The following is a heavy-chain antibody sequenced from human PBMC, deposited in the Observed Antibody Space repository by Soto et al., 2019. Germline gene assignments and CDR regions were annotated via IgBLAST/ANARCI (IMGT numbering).Heavy chain of an antibody. Sequence: ESGGGVVQPGRSLRLSCAASGFTFSSYGMHWVRQAPGKGLEWVAVIWYDGSNKYYADSVKGRFTISRDNSKNTLYLQMNSLRAEDTAVYYCARDRAVDNWFDPWGQGTLVTVSS. V-gene: IGHV3-33*01. CDR1: GFTFSSYG. J-gene: IGHJ5*02. CDR2: IWYDGSNK. D-gene: IGHD6-19*01. CDR3: ARDRAVDNWFDP.